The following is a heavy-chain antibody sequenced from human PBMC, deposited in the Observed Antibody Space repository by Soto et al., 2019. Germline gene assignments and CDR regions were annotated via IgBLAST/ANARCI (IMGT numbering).Heavy chain of an antibody. CDR2: IIHGGST. Sequence: SETLSLTCAVYGGSFSGYYWSWIRQPPGKGLELIGEIIHGGSTNYNPSLKSRVTISVDTSKNQFSLKLSSVTAADTAVYYCATRGTVADWFDPWGQGTLVTVSS. CDR3: ATRGTVADWFDP. D-gene: IGHD6-19*01. V-gene: IGHV4-34*12. CDR1: GGSFSGYY. J-gene: IGHJ5*02.